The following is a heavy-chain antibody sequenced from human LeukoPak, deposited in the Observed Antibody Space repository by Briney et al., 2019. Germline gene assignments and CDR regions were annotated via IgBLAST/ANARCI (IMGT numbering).Heavy chain of an antibody. CDR2: ISYDGSNK. J-gene: IGHJ4*02. CDR3: ARDPGLGGYFDY. V-gene: IGHV3-30*04. D-gene: IGHD3-10*01. CDR1: GFTFSSYA. Sequence: GGSLRLSCAASGFTFSSYAMHWVRQAPGKGLEWVAVISYDGSNKYYADSVKGRFTISRDNSKNTLYLQMNSLRAEDTAVYYCARDPGLGGYFDYWGQGTLVTVSS.